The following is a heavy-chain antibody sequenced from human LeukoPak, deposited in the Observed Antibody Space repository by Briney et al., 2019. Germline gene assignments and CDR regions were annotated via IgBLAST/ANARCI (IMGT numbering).Heavy chain of an antibody. J-gene: IGHJ6*03. D-gene: IGHD2-21*02. CDR1: GYTFTGYY. V-gene: IGHV1-2*02. CDR3: ARGAYCGGDCYSNYMDV. CDR2: INPNSGGT. Sequence: ASVKVSCKASGYTFTGYYMYWVRQAPGQGLEWMGWINPNSGGTNYAQKFQGRVTMTRDTSISTAYMELSRLRSDDTAVYYCARGAYCGGDCYSNYMDVWGKGTTVTVSS.